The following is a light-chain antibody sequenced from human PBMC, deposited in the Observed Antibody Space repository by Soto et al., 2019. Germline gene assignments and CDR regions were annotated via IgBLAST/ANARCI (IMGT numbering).Light chain of an antibody. CDR3: QQRKNWPEFT. J-gene: IGKJ3*01. Sequence: EIVLTQSPATLSLSPGERATLSCRASQSVSSSLVWYQQKRGQAPRLLIYDASNRETSIPARFSGSVSGTDFTLTISSLEPEDFAVYYCQQRKNWPEFTFGPGTKVDIK. CDR2: DAS. V-gene: IGKV3-11*01. CDR1: QSVSSS.